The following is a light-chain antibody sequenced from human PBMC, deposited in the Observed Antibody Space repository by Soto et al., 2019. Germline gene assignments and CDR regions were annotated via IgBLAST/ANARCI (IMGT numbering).Light chain of an antibody. CDR2: TAS. V-gene: IGKV1-9*01. Sequence: DIQLTQSPSFLSASVGDRVTITCRASQGISSYLAWYQQKPGKAPNLLIYTASTLQSGVPSRFSGSGSGTEFTLTISSLQPEDFATYYCQQHNSCPVTFGGGTKVEIK. J-gene: IGKJ4*01. CDR3: QQHNSCPVT. CDR1: QGISSY.